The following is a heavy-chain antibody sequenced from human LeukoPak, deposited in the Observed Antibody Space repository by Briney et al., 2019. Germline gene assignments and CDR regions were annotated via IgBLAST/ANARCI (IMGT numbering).Heavy chain of an antibody. J-gene: IGHJ4*02. D-gene: IGHD3-22*01. CDR1: GFTFSSYW. CDR3: VREITMAVVID. Sequence: GSLRLSCAASGFTFSSYWMSWVRQPPGKGLEWVGSIYYTGTTYYSPSLRGRLTMSVETSNNQFSLKLYSVTAADTAVYYCVREITMAVVIDGGQGTLVIVSS. CDR2: IYYTGTT. V-gene: IGHV4-39*07.